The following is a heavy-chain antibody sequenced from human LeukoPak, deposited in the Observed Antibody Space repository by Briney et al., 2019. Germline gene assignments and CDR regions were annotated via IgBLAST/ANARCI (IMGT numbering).Heavy chain of an antibody. CDR3: ARDRGSYRPIDY. CDR2: LSSSGTYI. CDR1: AFTFSSYN. Sequence: GGSLRLSCAASAFTFSSYNMNWVRQAPGKGLEWVSSLSSSGTYIYYADSVKGRFTISRDNAKNSLYLQMNSLRAEDTAVYCCARDRGSYRPIDYWGQGTLVTVSS. V-gene: IGHV3-21*01. J-gene: IGHJ4*02. D-gene: IGHD1-26*01.